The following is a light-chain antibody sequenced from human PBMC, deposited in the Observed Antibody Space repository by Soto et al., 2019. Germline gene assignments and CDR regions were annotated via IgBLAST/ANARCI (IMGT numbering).Light chain of an antibody. V-gene: IGKV3-15*01. Sequence: EIVMTQSPATLSVSPGERATLSCRASQSVSSNLAWYQQKPGQAPRLLIYGASTRATGIPARFSGSGSGTEFTLTFRSLQSEDFAVYYCQQYNNWLITFGQGTRLELK. J-gene: IGKJ5*01. CDR2: GAS. CDR1: QSVSSN. CDR3: QQYNNWLIT.